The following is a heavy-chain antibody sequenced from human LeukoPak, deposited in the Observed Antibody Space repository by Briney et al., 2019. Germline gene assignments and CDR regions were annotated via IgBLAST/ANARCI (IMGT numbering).Heavy chain of an antibody. CDR2: INHSGST. Sequence: NSSETLSLTCAVYGGSFSGYYWSWIRQPPGKGLEWIGEINHSGSTNYNPSLKSRVTISVDTSKNQFSLKLSSVTAADTAVYYCARAYIYYDSSGYLFDYWGQGTLVTVSS. CDR3: ARAYIYYDSSGYLFDY. CDR1: GGSFSGYY. D-gene: IGHD3-22*01. V-gene: IGHV4-34*01. J-gene: IGHJ4*02.